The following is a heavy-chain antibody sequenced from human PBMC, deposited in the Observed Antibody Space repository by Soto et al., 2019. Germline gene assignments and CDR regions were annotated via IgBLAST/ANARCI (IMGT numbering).Heavy chain of an antibody. D-gene: IGHD5-18*01. Sequence: ETLSLTCAVYGGSFSGYHWSWIRQPPGKGLEWIGEINHSGSTNYNPSLKSRVTISVDTSKNQFSLKLSSVTAADTAVYYCARGIPDTAMATEIDYWGQGTLVTVSS. J-gene: IGHJ4*02. CDR2: INHSGST. CDR1: GGSFSGYH. CDR3: ARGIPDTAMATEIDY. V-gene: IGHV4-34*01.